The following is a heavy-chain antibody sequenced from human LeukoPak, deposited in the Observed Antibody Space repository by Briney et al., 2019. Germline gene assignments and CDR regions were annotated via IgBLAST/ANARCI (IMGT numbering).Heavy chain of an antibody. D-gene: IGHD1-14*01. CDR1: GFTFSSYS. CDR2: IKQDGSEK. J-gene: IGHJ4*02. CDR3: ARDQGAGDFDY. V-gene: IGHV3-7*01. Sequence: PGGSLRLSCAASGFTFSSYSMTWVRQAPGKGLEWVANIKQDGSEKYYVGSVKGRFTISRDNAKNSLYLQMYSLRAEDTAVYYCARDQGAGDFDYWGQGTLVTVSS.